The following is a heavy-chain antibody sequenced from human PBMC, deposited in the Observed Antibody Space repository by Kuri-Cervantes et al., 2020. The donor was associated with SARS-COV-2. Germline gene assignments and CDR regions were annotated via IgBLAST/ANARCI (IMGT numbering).Heavy chain of an antibody. CDR3: SKDLPGSSAADVY. D-gene: IGHD6-13*01. CDR1: GFTFSSYG. Sequence: LSLTCAASGFTFSSYGTHWVRQAPGKVREWVAFILYDGSNKYYADSVRDRFTIPRDNSKNTLCLQMNSVRAEDTAVYYCSKDLPGSSAADVYWGQGTLVTVSS. CDR2: ILYDGSNK. J-gene: IGHJ4*02. V-gene: IGHV3-30*02.